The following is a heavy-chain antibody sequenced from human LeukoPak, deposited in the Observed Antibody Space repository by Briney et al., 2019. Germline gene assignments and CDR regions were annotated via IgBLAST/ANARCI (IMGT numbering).Heavy chain of an antibody. V-gene: IGHV3-23*01. CDR2: ISGSGGSI. Sequence: GGSLRLSCAVSGFTFSSYAMSWVRQAPGKGLEWVSSISGSGGSIYNADSVKGRFTISRDNSKNTLYLQMNSLRAEDTAVYYCAKIGVGYSSGSDAFDIWGQGTMVTVSS. CDR1: GFTFSSYA. D-gene: IGHD6-19*01. J-gene: IGHJ3*02. CDR3: AKIGVGYSSGSDAFDI.